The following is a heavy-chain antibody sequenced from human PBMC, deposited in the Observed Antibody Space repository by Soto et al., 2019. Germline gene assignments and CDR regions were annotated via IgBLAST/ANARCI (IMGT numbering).Heavy chain of an antibody. D-gene: IGHD4-4*01. V-gene: IGHV3-53*01. J-gene: IGHJ4*02. CDR3: ATALAFGQYHFDK. Sequence: GGSLRLSCAVSGFCVSTNYLNWFRQAPGKGLEWLSVLDTDGDTSYADSVKGRFTISRDHSTNTAFLQMNHLRADDTAVYYCATALAFGQYHFDKWGQGTLVTVSS. CDR1: GFCVSTNY. CDR2: LDTDGDT.